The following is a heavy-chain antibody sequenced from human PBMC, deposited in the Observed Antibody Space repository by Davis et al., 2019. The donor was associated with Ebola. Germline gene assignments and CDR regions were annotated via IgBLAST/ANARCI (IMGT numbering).Heavy chain of an antibody. V-gene: IGHV3-21*06. D-gene: IGHD2-15*01. CDR2: ISSSSSYT. CDR1: GFTFSSYS. Sequence: GESLKISCAASGFTFSSYSMNWVRQAPGKGLEWVSSISSSSSYTYYADSVKGRFTISRDNAKNSLYLQLNTLRDEDTAVYFCVSAGWDHWGQGTLVTVSS. CDR3: VSAGWDH. J-gene: IGHJ4*02.